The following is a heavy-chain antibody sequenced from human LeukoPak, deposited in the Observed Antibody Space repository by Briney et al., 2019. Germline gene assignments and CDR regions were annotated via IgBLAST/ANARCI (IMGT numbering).Heavy chain of an antibody. CDR1: GFTFSRNA. D-gene: IGHD1-1*01. CDR3: AKGMTKTAGTAFAH. V-gene: IGHV3-23*01. CDR2: IGSDDNT. J-gene: IGHJ4*02. Sequence: GGSLRLSCAASGFTFSRNAMAWVRQAPGKGLEWVAGIGSDDNTHYAESVKGRFTISRDNAENSLYLQLNSLRPDDTALYYCAKGMTKTAGTAFAHWGQGTLVTVSS.